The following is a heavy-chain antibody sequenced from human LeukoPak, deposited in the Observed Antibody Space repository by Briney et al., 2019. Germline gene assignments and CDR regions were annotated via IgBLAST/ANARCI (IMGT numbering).Heavy chain of an antibody. CDR1: GFTFSSYA. J-gene: IGHJ4*02. CDR3: ARVAYYDSSGPLDY. D-gene: IGHD3-22*01. V-gene: IGHV3-64*01. CDR2: ISSNGGST. Sequence: GGSLRLSCAASGFTFSSYAMHWVRQAPGKGLEYVSAISSNGGSTYYANSVKGRFTISRDNSQNTLYLQMGSLRAEDMAVYYCARVAYYDSSGPLDYWGQGTLVTVSS.